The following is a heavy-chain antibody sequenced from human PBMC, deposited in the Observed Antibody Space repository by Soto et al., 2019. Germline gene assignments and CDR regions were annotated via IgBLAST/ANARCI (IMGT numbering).Heavy chain of an antibody. V-gene: IGHV3-64*01. D-gene: IGHD6-6*01. Sequence: EVQLAESGGGLAQPGGSVRLSCAASGFTLSGYAMDWVRQAQGKGLEYVSGISSNGVGTYYANSVQGRFTISRDNSKNTVYLQMGSLRPEDMAVYYCARRARPDFYYMDVWGKGTTVTV. CDR3: ARRARPDFYYMDV. CDR2: ISSNGVGT. CDR1: GFTLSGYA. J-gene: IGHJ6*03.